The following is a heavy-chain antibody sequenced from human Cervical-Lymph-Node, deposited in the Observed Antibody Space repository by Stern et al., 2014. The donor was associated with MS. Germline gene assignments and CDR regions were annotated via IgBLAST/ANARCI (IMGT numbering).Heavy chain of an antibody. CDR2: MNSDVSST. V-gene: IGHV3-74*02. D-gene: IGHD2-2*02. Sequence: EVQLLESGGGLVQPGGSLRLSCAASGFTFSSYWMHWVRQAPGKGLVWVSRMNSDVSSTIYADSVKGRFTISRDNAKNTLYLQMNSLRAEDTAVYYCARQYQLLYQHWGQGTLVTVSS. CDR3: ARQYQLLYQH. J-gene: IGHJ1*01. CDR1: GFTFSSYW.